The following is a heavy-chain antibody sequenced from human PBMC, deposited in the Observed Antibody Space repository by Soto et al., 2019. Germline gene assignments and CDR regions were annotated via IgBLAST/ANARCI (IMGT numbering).Heavy chain of an antibody. CDR2: IYYSGST. V-gene: IGHV4-59*01. CDR1: GGSISSYY. D-gene: IGHD4-17*01. CDR3: ARDFYGEPDAFDI. J-gene: IGHJ3*02. Sequence: SETLSLTCTVSGGSISSYYWSWIRQPPGKGLEWIGYIYYSGSTNYNPSLKSRVTISVDTSKNQFSPKLSSVTAADTAVYYCARDFYGEPDAFDIWGQGTMVTVSS.